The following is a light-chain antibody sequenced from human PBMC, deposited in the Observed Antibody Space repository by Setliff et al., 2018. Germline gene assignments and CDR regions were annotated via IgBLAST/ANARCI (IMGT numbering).Light chain of an antibody. J-gene: IGLJ1*01. Sequence: ALAQPASVSGSPGQSITVSCTGTSSDVGGYNYVSWYQQHPGKAPKLMIYDVSNRPSGVSNRFSGSKSGDTASLTISGLQAEDEADYYCSSYTGTYVFGSGTKVTVL. V-gene: IGLV2-14*03. CDR3: SSYTGTYV. CDR2: DVS. CDR1: SSDVGGYNY.